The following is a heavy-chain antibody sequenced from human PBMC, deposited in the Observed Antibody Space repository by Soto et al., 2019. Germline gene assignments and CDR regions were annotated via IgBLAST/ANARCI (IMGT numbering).Heavy chain of an antibody. CDR3: ARTGHSGSYDY. CDR2: INAGNGDT. J-gene: IGHJ4*02. Sequence: PSVKVSCKASGYTFTNYGIRWVRQAPGQRLEWMGWINAGNGDTKYSENFQGRVTITRDTSASTVYLDLSSLSSEDTAFYYCARTGHSGSYDYWGQGTLVTVSS. V-gene: IGHV1-3*01. D-gene: IGHD3-22*01. CDR1: GYTFTNYG.